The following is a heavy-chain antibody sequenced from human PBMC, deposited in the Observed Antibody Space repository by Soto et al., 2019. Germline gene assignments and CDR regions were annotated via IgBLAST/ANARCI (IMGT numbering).Heavy chain of an antibody. D-gene: IGHD4-4*01. V-gene: IGHV2-26*01. CDR2: IFSNDEK. CDR3: ARIIRMTTHYFDY. J-gene: IGHJ4*02. CDR1: GFSLSNARMG. Sequence: SGPTLVNPTETLALTCTVSGFSLSNARMGVSWIRQPPGKALEWLAHIFSNDEKSYSTSLKSRLTISKDTSKSQVVLTMTNMDPVDTATYYCARIIRMTTHYFDYWGQGTLVTVSS.